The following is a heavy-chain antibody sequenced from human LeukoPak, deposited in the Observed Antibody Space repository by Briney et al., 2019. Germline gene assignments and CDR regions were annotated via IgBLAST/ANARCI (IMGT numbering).Heavy chain of an antibody. CDR1: GYTFTSYD. D-gene: IGHD3-22*01. Sequence: ASVKVSCKASGYTFTSYDINWVRQATGQGLEWMGWMNPNSGNTGYAQKFQGRVTMTRNTSISTAYMELSSLRSEDTAVYYCARGLDDYYDSSGYDSNPRWGQGTLVTVSS. CDR3: ARGLDDYYDSSGYDSNPR. CDR2: MNPNSGNT. J-gene: IGHJ4*02. V-gene: IGHV1-8*01.